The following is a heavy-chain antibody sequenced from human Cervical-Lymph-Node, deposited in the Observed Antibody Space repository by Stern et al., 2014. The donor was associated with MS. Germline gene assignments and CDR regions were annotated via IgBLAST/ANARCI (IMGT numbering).Heavy chain of an antibody. D-gene: IGHD1-26*01. J-gene: IGHJ3*02. V-gene: IGHV1-2*02. CDR3: ARDLGGSYAADAFDI. CDR2: INPNTGAT. Sequence: VQLVQSGAEVKKSGASVKVSCTASGYTFTGHYMHWVRQAPGQGLEWMGWINPNTGATNYAQKVKGRVTMTRDTAIGTAYMEMSRLSSDDTAVYYCARDLGGSYAADAFDIWGQGTMIIVSS. CDR1: GYTFTGHY.